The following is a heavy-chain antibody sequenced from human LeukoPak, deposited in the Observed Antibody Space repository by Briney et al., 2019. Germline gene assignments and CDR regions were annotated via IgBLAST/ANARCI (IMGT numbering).Heavy chain of an antibody. D-gene: IGHD3/OR15-3a*01. J-gene: IGHJ4*02. V-gene: IGHV3-23*01. Sequence: GGSLRLSCAASGFTFSSQSMTWVRQAPGKGLEWVSGISGSGDNTYYGDSVKGRFTISRDNSKSTMYLKMNSRGVEDTAVYYCVKWTGYGMNWGQGTLVTVSS. CDR2: ISGSGDNT. CDR1: GFTFSSQS. CDR3: VKWTGYGMN.